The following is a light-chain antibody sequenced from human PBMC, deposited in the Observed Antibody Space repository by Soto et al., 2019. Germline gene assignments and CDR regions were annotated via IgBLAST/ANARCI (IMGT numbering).Light chain of an antibody. V-gene: IGLV1-40*01. Sequence: QAVVTQPPSVSGAPGQRVTISCTGSSSNIGAGYDVHWYQQIPGTAPKLLIYGNTNRPSGVPDRFSASKSGTSASLAITGLQAEDEADYYCQSYDGSHWVFGGGTKLTVL. CDR3: QSYDGSHWV. CDR2: GNT. J-gene: IGLJ3*02. CDR1: SSNIGAGYD.